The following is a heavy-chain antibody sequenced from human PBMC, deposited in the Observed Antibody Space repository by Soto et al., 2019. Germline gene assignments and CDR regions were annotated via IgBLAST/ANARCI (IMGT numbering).Heavy chain of an antibody. CDR2: IWYDGSNK. CDR3: ARDRSYSLDV. J-gene: IGHJ6*02. V-gene: IGHV3-33*01. Sequence: GGSLRLSCAASGFTFSSYGMHWVRQAPGKGLEWVAVIWYDGSNKYYADSVKGRFTISRDNAKNTVYLQMNSLRVEDTAVYYCARDRSYSLDVWGQGTTVTVSS. CDR1: GFTFSSYG.